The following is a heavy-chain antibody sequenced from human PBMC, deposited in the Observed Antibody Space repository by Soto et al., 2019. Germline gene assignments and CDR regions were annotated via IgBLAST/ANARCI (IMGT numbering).Heavy chain of an antibody. CDR1: GYTLTELS. D-gene: IGHD3-10*01. CDR3: ATFAMVRGPYGMDV. Sequence: GASVKVSCKVSGYTLTELSMHWVRQAPGKGLEWIGGFDPEDGETIYAQKFQGRVTMTEDTSTDTAYMELSSLRSEDTAVYYCATFAMVRGPYGMDVWGQGTTVTVSS. V-gene: IGHV1-24*01. J-gene: IGHJ6*02. CDR2: FDPEDGET.